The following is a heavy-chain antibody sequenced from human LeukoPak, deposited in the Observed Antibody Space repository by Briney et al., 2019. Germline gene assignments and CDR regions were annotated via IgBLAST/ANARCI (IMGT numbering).Heavy chain of an antibody. CDR2: MSNNGST. CDR1: GGSISGFY. Sequence: SETLSLTCTVSGGSISGFYWSWIRQPPGKGLEWIGYMSNNGSTTYNPSLKSRVTISIDMSNNNFSLNLKSVTAADKAVYYCARDTGAWGVFDPWGQGTLVTVSS. CDR3: ARDTGAWGVFDP. V-gene: IGHV4-59*01. J-gene: IGHJ5*02. D-gene: IGHD3-10*01.